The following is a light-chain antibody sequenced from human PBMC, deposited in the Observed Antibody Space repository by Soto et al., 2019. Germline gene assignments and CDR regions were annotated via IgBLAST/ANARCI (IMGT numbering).Light chain of an antibody. CDR1: QTIANN. Sequence: ETVMTQSPATLSVSPGERATLSFRASQTIANNLAWYQQRPGQPPRLLIYGASTRATGIPARFSGSGSGTEFTLTISSLQSEDFAIYYCQQYNNWPPYTFGQGTKLEIK. CDR2: GAS. V-gene: IGKV3-15*01. CDR3: QQYNNWPPYT. J-gene: IGKJ2*01.